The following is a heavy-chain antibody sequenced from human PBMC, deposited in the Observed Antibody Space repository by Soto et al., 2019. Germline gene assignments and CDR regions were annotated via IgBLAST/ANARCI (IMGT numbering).Heavy chain of an antibody. CDR2: INHSGST. J-gene: IGHJ4*02. Sequence: QVQLQQWGAGLLKPSATLSLTCAVYDGSSNNYYWSGIRQPPGKGLEWIGEINHSGSTNYNESLKSRVTISEDTSKKQFSLELRFVTAADTAVYSCARGGLIRGVLYYWGQGTLVTVSS. CDR1: DGSSNNYY. CDR3: ARGGLIRGVLYY. V-gene: IGHV4-34*01. D-gene: IGHD3-10*01.